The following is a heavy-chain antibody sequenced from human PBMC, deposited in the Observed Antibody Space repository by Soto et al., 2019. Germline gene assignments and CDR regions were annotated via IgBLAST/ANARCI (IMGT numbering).Heavy chain of an antibody. CDR3: ARGPYYDFWSGPFYYYYMDV. V-gene: IGHV1-18*01. J-gene: IGHJ6*03. D-gene: IGHD3-3*01. CDR1: GYTFTSYG. Sequence: QVQLVQSGAEVNKPGASVKVSCKASGYTFTSYGISWVRQAPGQGLEWMGWISAYNGNTNYAQKLQGRVTMTTDTSTSTAYMELRSLRSDDTAVYYCARGPYYDFWSGPFYYYYMDVWGKGTTVTVSS. CDR2: ISAYNGNT.